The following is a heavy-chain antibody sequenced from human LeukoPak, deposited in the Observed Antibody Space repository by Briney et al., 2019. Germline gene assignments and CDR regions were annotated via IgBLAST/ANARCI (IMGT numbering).Heavy chain of an antibody. CDR2: MNPNSGNT. Sequence: GASVKVSCKASGYTFTSYDINWARQATGQGLEWMGWMNPNSGNTGYAQKFQGRVTMTRNTSISTAYMELSSLRSEDTAVYYCARGGEYYDILTGYYRTAGFDYWGQGTLVTVSS. CDR1: GYTFTSYD. V-gene: IGHV1-8*01. CDR3: ARGGEYYDILTGYYRTAGFDY. D-gene: IGHD3-9*01. J-gene: IGHJ4*02.